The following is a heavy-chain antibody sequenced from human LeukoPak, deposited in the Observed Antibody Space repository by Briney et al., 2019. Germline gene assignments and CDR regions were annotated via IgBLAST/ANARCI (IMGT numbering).Heavy chain of an antibody. J-gene: IGHJ6*03. Sequence: GGSLRLSCAASGFTFSNYGMSWVRQAPGKGLEWVSGISGSGDSTFYADSVKGRFTISRDNSKNTRYLQMNSLRAEDTAVYYCAKTYYSSRAHYYYYYYMDVWGKGTTVTVSS. D-gene: IGHD3-10*01. CDR3: AKTYYSSRAHYYYYYYMDV. V-gene: IGHV3-23*01. CDR2: ISGSGDST. CDR1: GFTFSNYG.